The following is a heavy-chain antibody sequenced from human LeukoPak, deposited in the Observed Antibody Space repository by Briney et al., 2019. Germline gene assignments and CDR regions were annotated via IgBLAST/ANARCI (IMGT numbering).Heavy chain of an antibody. CDR3: ARAGYSSGWSPIHYYGMDV. J-gene: IGHJ6*02. V-gene: IGHV1-2*04. CDR1: GYTFTGYY. D-gene: IGHD6-19*01. CDR2: INPNSGGT. Sequence: GASVKVSCKASGYTFTGYYMHWVRQAPGQGLEWMGWINPNSGGTNYAQKFQGWVTMTRDTSISTAYMELSRLRSDDTAVYYCARAGYSSGWSPIHYYGMDVWGQGTTVTVSS.